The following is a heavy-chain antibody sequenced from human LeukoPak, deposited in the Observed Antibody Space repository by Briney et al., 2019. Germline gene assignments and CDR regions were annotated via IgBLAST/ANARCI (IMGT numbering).Heavy chain of an antibody. Sequence: GGSLRLSCAASGFTFSSYSMNWVRQAPGKGLEWVSYISSSSSTIYYADSVKGRFTISRDNAKNSLYLQMNSLRAEDTAVYYCAKDWVATTEAAFDYWGQGTLVTVSS. V-gene: IGHV3-48*01. CDR1: GFTFSSYS. CDR2: ISSSSSTI. J-gene: IGHJ4*02. D-gene: IGHD5-12*01. CDR3: AKDWVATTEAAFDY.